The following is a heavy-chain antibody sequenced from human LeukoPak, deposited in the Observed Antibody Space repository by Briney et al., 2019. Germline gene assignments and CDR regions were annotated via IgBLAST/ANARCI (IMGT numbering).Heavy chain of an antibody. J-gene: IGHJ6*03. D-gene: IGHD6-19*01. V-gene: IGHV1-2*02. CDR1: GYTFTGYY. Sequence: GASVKVSCKASGYTFTGYYMHWVRQAPGQGLEWMGWINPNSGGTNYAQKFQGRVTMTRDTSISTAYMELSRLRSDDTAVYYCARDLSSGWYYYYMDVWGKGTTVTVSS. CDR3: ARDLSSGWYYYYMDV. CDR2: INPNSGGT.